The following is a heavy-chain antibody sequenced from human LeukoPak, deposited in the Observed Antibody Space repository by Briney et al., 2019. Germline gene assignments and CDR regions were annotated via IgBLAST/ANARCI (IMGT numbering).Heavy chain of an antibody. CDR1: GGSISSGGYY. J-gene: IGHJ4*02. V-gene: IGHV4-31*03. D-gene: IGHD4-17*01. CDR2: IYYSGST. CDR3: ASEAADFTVTTPGTFDY. Sequence: RSSETLSLTCTVSGGSISSGGYYWSWIRQHPGKGLEWIGYIYYSGSTYYNPSLKSRVTISVDTSKNQFSLKLSSVTAADTAVYYCASEAADFTVTTPGTFDYWGQGTLVTVSS.